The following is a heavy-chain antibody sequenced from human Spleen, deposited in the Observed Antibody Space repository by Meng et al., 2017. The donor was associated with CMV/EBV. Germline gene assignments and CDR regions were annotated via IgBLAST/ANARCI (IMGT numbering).Heavy chain of an antibody. CDR1: GFTFTSYG. CDR2: IPNDGSIE. CDR3: ASLRDSRGG. Sequence: GESLKISCAASGFTFTSYGMHWVRQAPGRGLEWVAFIPNDGSIEYYADSVRGRFTISRDNAKNSLYLQMNSLRAEDTAVYYCASLRDSRGGWGQGTLVTVSS. V-gene: IGHV3-30*02. D-gene: IGHD3-22*01. J-gene: IGHJ4*02.